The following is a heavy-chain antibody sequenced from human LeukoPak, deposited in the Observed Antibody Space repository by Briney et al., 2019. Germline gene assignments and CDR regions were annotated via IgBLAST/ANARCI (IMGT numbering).Heavy chain of an antibody. CDR3: ARLPPAGGDY. V-gene: IGHV5-51*01. CDR1: GYSFINYW. J-gene: IGHJ4*02. CDR2: IYPDDSDI. Sequence: PGESLKISCKGSGYSFINYWIGWVRQMPGKGLEWMAIIYPDDSDIRYSPSFQGQVTISADKSISTAYLQWSSLKASDTAMYYCARLPPAGGDYWGQGTLVTVSS. D-gene: IGHD3-10*01.